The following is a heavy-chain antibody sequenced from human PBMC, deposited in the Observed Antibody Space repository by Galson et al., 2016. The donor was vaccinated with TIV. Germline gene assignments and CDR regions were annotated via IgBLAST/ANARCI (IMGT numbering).Heavy chain of an antibody. J-gene: IGHJ4*02. V-gene: IGHV4-59*01. Sequence: LSLTCLVSGASIDSYYWNWIRQPPGKGLEWIGYMFYTGSTNYNPSLKSRVTISVDTSKNQFSLKLTSVTAADTAVYYCARGGTATTPPGFDYWGQGSLVAVSS. D-gene: IGHD4-17*01. CDR3: ARGGTATTPPGFDY. CDR1: GASIDSYY. CDR2: MFYTGST.